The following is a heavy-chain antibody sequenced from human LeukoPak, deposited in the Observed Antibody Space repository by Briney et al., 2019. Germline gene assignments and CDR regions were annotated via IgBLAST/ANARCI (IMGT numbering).Heavy chain of an antibody. D-gene: IGHD3-22*01. CDR1: GFTFSSYG. CDR3: AKDSSGYYLNY. V-gene: IGHV3-30*18. Sequence: PGGSLRLSCAASGFTFSSYGMHWVRQAPGKGLEWVAVISYDGSNKYYADSVKGRFTISRDNSKNTLYLQMNSLRAEDTAVYYRAKDSSGYYLNYWGQGTLVTVSS. CDR2: ISYDGSNK. J-gene: IGHJ4*02.